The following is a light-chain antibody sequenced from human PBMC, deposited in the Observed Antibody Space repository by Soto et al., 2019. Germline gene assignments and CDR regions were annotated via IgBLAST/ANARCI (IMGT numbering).Light chain of an antibody. Sequence: QSVLTQPRSVSGSPGQSVTISCTGTSSDVGGYNYVSWYQQHPGKAPKLMIYDVSKQPSGVPDRFSGSKSGNTASLTISGLQAEDEADYYCCSYAGSYTLWVFGTGTKVTVL. CDR1: SSDVGGYNY. CDR2: DVS. CDR3: CSYAGSYTLWV. J-gene: IGLJ1*01. V-gene: IGLV2-11*01.